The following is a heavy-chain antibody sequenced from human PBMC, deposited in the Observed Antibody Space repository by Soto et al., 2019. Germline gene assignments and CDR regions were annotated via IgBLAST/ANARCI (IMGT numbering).Heavy chain of an antibody. Sequence: QVQLVESGGGVVQPGRSLRLSCAASGFTFSTYSMHWVRQAPGKGLEWVAVISFDGSNKYYADSVKGRFTISRDNSKNTLYLQMNSLRAEDTAVYYCAKGAYYYDTSGPPDWGQGTLVTVSS. V-gene: IGHV3-30*18. J-gene: IGHJ4*02. CDR1: GFTFSTYS. D-gene: IGHD3-22*01. CDR3: AKGAYYYDTSGPPD. CDR2: ISFDGSNK.